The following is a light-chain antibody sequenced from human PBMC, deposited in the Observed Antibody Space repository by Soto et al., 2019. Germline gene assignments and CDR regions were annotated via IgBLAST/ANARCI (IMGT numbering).Light chain of an antibody. CDR1: QSFSYY. CDR2: DAS. CDR3: QQNKDWPGT. J-gene: IGKJ1*01. V-gene: IGKV3-15*01. Sequence: EILMTQSPATLSVSPGERVTFSCRASQSFSYYLAWYQQKPGQAPRLLIYDASTRATGIPVRFSGSGSGTEFTLTISSLQSEDFGVYYCQQNKDWPGTFGQGTKVDIK.